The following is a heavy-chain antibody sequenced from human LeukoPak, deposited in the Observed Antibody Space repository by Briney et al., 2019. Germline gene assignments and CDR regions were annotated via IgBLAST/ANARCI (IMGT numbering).Heavy chain of an antibody. Sequence: ASVKVSCKASGYTFTGYYIHWVRQAPGQGLEWMGWINPNSAGTNYAQKFQGRGTMTRDTSISTAYMELSSLRSDDTAVYYCARDATARDYSNSDYWGQGTLVTVSS. V-gene: IGHV1-2*02. CDR1: GYTFTGYY. J-gene: IGHJ4*02. D-gene: IGHD4-11*01. CDR3: ARDATARDYSNSDY. CDR2: INPNSAGT.